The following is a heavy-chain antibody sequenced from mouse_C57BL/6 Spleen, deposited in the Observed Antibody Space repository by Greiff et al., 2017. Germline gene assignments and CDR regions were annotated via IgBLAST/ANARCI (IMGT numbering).Heavy chain of an antibody. Sequence: EVQLQQSGPELVKPGASVKISCKASGYTFTDYYMNWVKQSHGKSLEWIGDINPNNGGTSYNQKFKGKATLTVDKSSSTAYMELRSLTSEDSAVYYCARGIYDGYPYAMDYWGQGTSVTVSS. J-gene: IGHJ4*01. D-gene: IGHD2-3*01. CDR2: INPNNGGT. CDR3: ARGIYDGYPYAMDY. V-gene: IGHV1-26*01. CDR1: GYTFTDYY.